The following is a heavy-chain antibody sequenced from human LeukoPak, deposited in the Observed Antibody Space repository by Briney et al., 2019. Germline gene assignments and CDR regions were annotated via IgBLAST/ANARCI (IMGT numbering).Heavy chain of an antibody. CDR1: GFAFSNYA. D-gene: IGHD5-12*01. J-gene: IGHJ4*02. CDR2: ISGSGRNT. Sequence: PGGSLRLSCAASGFAFSNYAMTWVRQAPGKGLEWVSRISGSGRNTYYADSVKGRFTISRDNSKDTLYLQMNSLRAEDTAVYYCVKDGGYSGYETFGYWGQGTLVTVSS. CDR3: VKDGGYSGYETFGY. V-gene: IGHV3-23*01.